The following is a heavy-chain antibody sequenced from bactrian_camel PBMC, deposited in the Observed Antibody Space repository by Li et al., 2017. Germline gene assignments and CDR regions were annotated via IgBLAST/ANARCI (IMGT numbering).Heavy chain of an antibody. CDR3: AEGRGSRGEHCYSLNY. CDR1: GYTFSSGY. D-gene: IGHD6*01. V-gene: IGHV3S67*01. J-gene: IGHJ4*01. Sequence: VQLVESGGGSVQPGGSLNLSCAASGYTFSSGYMAWFRQAPGKEREGIAAIFSGGETWYAGSVKGRFTISQDSARNTVYLQMNNLQPEDTATYYCAEGRGSRGEHCYSLNYWGQGTQVTVS. CDR2: IFSGGET.